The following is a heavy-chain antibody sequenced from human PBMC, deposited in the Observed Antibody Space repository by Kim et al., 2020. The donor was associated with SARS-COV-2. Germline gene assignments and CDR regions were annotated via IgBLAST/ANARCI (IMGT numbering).Heavy chain of an antibody. J-gene: IGHJ6*02. Sequence: GGSLRLSCEASGFIFNTYWMHWVRQAPGKGLVWVSRIKTDGSETDYADSVKGRFTISRDNAKNTLYLQMNSLTAADTAMYYCARLYGSPDYYHGMDVWGQDHGHRLL. V-gene: IGHV3-74*01. D-gene: IGHD3-16*01. CDR1: GFIFNTYW. CDR3: ARLYGSPDYYHGMDV. CDR2: IKTDGSET.